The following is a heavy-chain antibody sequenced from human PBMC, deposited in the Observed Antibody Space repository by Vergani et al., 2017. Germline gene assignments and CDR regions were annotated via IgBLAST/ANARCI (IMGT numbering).Heavy chain of an antibody. CDR1: GFTFSSYA. J-gene: IGHJ4*02. CDR2: ISGSGGST. CDR3: AKLNYGDYLETG. D-gene: IGHD4-17*01. V-gene: IGHV3-23*01. Sequence: EVQLLESGGGLVQPGGSLRLSCAASGFTFSSYAMRWVRQAPGKGLEWVSAISGSGGSTYYADSVKGRFTISRDNSKNTLYLQMNSLRAEDTAVYYCAKLNYGDYLETGWGQGTLVTVSS.